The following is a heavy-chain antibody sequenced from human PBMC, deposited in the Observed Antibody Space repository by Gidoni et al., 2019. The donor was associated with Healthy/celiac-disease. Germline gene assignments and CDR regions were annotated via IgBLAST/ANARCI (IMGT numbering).Heavy chain of an antibody. D-gene: IGHD1-26*01. CDR3: ARIEWELTGYYYYGMDV. V-gene: IGHV1-69*01. J-gene: IGHJ6*02. CDR1: GGTFSSYA. Sequence: QVQLVQSGAEVKKPGSSVKVSCKASGGTFSSYAISWVRQAPGQGLEWMGGIIPIFGTANYAQKFQGRVTITADESTSTAYMELSSLRSEDTAVYYCARIEWELTGYYYYGMDVWGQGTTVTVSS. CDR2: IIPIFGTA.